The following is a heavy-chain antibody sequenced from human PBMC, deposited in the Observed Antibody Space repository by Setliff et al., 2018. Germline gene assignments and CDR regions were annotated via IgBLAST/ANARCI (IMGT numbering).Heavy chain of an antibody. J-gene: IGHJ3*02. V-gene: IGHV1-18*01. CDR2: INPSGGNT. Sequence: ASVKVSCKASGGTFSSYAISWVRQAPGQGLEWMGIINPSGGNTNYAQKLQGRVTMTTDTSTSTAYMELRSLRSDDTAVYYCASLRLRYDAFDIWGQGTMVTVSS. CDR3: ASLRLRYDAFDI. D-gene: IGHD4-17*01. CDR1: GGTFSSYA.